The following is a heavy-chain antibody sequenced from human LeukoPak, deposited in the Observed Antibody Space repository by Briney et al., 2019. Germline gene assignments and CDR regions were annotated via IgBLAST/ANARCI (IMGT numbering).Heavy chain of an antibody. CDR1: GDSVSSNSAA. Sequence: SQTLSLTCAISGDSVSSNSAAWNRIRQSPSRGLEWLGRTYYRSKWYNDYAVSVKSRITINPDTSKNQFSLQLNSVTPEDTAVYYCARGRIFGVVYYYYMDVWGKGTTVTASS. J-gene: IGHJ6*03. V-gene: IGHV6-1*01. CDR2: TYYRSKWYN. D-gene: IGHD3-3*01. CDR3: ARGRIFGVVYYYYMDV.